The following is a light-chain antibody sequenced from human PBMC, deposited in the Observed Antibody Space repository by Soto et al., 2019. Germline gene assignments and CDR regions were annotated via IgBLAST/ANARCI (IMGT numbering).Light chain of an antibody. CDR1: QSVSSD. Sequence: EVVMTQSPATLSVSPVERATLSFRASQSVSSDLAWYQQKPGQAPRLLIYGASTRATGIPARFSGSGSGTEFTLTISSLQSEDFAVYYCQQYNNWPPLTFGGGTKVDNK. CDR2: GAS. J-gene: IGKJ4*01. V-gene: IGKV3-15*01. CDR3: QQYNNWPPLT.